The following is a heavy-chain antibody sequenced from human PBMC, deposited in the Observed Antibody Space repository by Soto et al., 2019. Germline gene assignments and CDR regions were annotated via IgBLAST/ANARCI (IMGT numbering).Heavy chain of an antibody. CDR2: INTYNGNT. CDR1: GYTFTNYG. D-gene: IGHD3-10*01. V-gene: IGHV1-18*01. Sequence: VKVSCKASGYTFTNYGISWVRQAPGQGLEWMGWINTYNGNTNHAQKLQGRVTMTTDTSTSTAYMELRSLRSDDTAVYYCARGVGSETYYNQYNLFDPWGQGTLVTVSS. J-gene: IGHJ5*02. CDR3: ARGVGSETYYNQYNLFDP.